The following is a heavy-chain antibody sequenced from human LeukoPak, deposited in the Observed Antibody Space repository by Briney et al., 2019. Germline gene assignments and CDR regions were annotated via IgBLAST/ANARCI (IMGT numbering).Heavy chain of an antibody. CDR3: ARDRKGATDWFDP. J-gene: IGHJ5*02. CDR2: IYYSGST. CDR1: GGSISSGDYY. D-gene: IGHD1-26*01. V-gene: IGHV4-30-4*01. Sequence: SQTLSLTCTVSGGSISSGDYYWSWIRQPPGKGLEWIGYIYYSGSTYYNPSLKSRVTISVDTSKDQFSLKLSSVTAADTAVYYCARDRKGATDWFDPWGQGTLVTVSS.